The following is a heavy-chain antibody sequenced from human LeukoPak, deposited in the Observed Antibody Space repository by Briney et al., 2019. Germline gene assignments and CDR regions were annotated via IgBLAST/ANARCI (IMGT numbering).Heavy chain of an antibody. V-gene: IGHV4-39*01. D-gene: IGHD2-15*01. Sequence: PSETLSLTRTVSGGSISSSSYYWGWIRQPPGKGLEWIGSIYYSGSTYYNPSLKSRVTISGDTSKNQFSLKLSSVTAADTAVYYCARLYVVVVAATLYNWFDPWGQGTLVTVSS. J-gene: IGHJ5*02. CDR2: IYYSGST. CDR3: ARLYVVVVAATLYNWFDP. CDR1: GGSISSSSYY.